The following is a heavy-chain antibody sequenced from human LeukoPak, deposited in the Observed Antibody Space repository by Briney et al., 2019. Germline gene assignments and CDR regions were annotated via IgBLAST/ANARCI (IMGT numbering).Heavy chain of an antibody. CDR1: GGSISGSSYY. J-gene: IGHJ5*02. CDR2: IYYSGST. V-gene: IGHV4-39*01. CDR3: ARHPVLRYLGT. D-gene: IGHD3-9*01. Sequence: SETLSLTCTVSGGSISGSSYYWGWIRQPPGKGLEWIGSIYYSGSTYYNPSLKSRVIISADTSKNQFSLKLSSVTAADTAVYYCARHPVLRYLGTWGQGTLVTVSS.